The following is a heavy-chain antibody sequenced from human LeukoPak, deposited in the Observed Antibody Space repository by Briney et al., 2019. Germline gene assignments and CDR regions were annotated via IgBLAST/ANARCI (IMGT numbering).Heavy chain of an antibody. J-gene: IGHJ4*02. D-gene: IGHD3-22*01. V-gene: IGHV3-11*01. CDR2: TSSSGSTI. Sequence: SGGSPRLSCAASGFTFSDYYMSWIRQAPGKGLEWVSYTSSSGSTIYYADSVKGRFTISRDNAKNSLYLQMNSLRAEDTAVYYCASSSNDSSGYYPDYWGQGTLVTVSS. CDR1: GFTFSDYY. CDR3: ASSSNDSSGYYPDY.